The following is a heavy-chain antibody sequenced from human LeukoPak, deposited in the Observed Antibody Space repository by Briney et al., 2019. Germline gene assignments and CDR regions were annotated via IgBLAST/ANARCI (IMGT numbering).Heavy chain of an antibody. V-gene: IGHV4-59*08. CDR2: IYYSGTT. J-gene: IGHJ4*02. CDR3: ARHLRSFPDY. Sequence: SETLSLTCTFSGDSIRSYYWSWIRQRPGKGLEWLGYIYYSGTTNYNPSLKSRLTMSLDTSKKHLSLRLTSVSAADTAVYYCARHLRSFPDYWGQGTLVTVSS. D-gene: IGHD3-3*02. CDR1: GDSIRSYY.